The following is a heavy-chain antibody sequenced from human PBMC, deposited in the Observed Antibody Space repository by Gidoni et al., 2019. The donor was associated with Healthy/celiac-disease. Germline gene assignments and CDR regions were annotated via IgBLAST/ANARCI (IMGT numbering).Heavy chain of an antibody. CDR3: ARIVVVPAAIGGAGWFDP. CDR2: IYYSGST. CDR1: GRSISSSSYY. D-gene: IGHD2-2*01. V-gene: IGHV4-39*01. J-gene: IGHJ5*02. Sequence: QLQLQESGPGLVKPSETLSLTCTVSGRSISSSSYYWGWIRQPPGKGLEWIGSIYYSGSTYYNPSLKSRVTISVDTSKNQFSLKLSSVTAADTAVYYCARIVVVPAAIGGAGWFDPWGQGTLVTVSS.